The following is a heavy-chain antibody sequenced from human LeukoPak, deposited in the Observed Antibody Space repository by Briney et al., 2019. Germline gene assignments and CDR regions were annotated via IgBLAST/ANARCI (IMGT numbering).Heavy chain of an antibody. CDR2: ISTSGST. D-gene: IGHD2-15*01. CDR1: GGPMRSYC. J-gene: IGHJ4*02. V-gene: IGHV4-4*07. Sequence: SETLSLTCTVSGGPMRSYCWNWIRQPAGKGLEWIGQISTSGSTDYNPSLKSRVTMSVDTSKNHVSLKLTSVTAADTAVYFCARAYCSADRCYPCRYWGQGTRVTVSS. CDR3: ARAYCSADRCYPCRY.